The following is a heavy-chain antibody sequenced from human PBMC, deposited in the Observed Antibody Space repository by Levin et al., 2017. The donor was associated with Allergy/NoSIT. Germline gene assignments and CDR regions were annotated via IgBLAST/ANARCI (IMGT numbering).Heavy chain of an antibody. CDR3: ARRAYCGDACFPFDY. J-gene: IGHJ4*02. CDR1: GVSINTYY. Sequence: SETLSLTCTVSGVSINTYYWSWIRQPPGKRLEWIGYISYSGSTNYNPSLKSRVTMSLDSSKNQVSLKLTSVTAADTAVYYCARRAYCGDACFPFDYWGQGALVTVSS. D-gene: IGHD2-21*02. V-gene: IGHV4-59*08. CDR2: ISYSGST.